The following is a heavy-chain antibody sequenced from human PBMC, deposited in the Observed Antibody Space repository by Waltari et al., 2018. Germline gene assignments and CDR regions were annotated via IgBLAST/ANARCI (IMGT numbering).Heavy chain of an antibody. D-gene: IGHD3-9*01. CDR3: AKIDCGTIGCRRIDY. CDR1: GFPFSAFF. CDR2: ITGSGDAT. V-gene: IGHV3-23*01. Sequence: EVQLLESGGGLVRPGGSRSLSCAASGFPFSAFFLVWVRQAPGKGLEWLSSITGSGDATFFADSVRGRFAISRDNSKNTLYLQMNSLRVEDTAVYFCAKIDCGTIGCRRIDYWGQGILVTVSS. J-gene: IGHJ4*02.